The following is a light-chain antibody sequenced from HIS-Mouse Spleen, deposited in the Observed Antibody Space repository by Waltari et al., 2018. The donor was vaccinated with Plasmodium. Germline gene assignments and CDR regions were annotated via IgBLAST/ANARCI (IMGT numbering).Light chain of an antibody. CDR3: QQYNNWSFT. CDR1: QSVSSN. Sequence: DIEMTQSPATLSVSPGERATPSCRASQSVSSNFAWYQQKPGQAPRLLIYGASTRATGIPARFSGSGSGTEFTLTISSLQSEDFAVYYCQQYNNWSFTFGPGTKVDIK. CDR2: GAS. V-gene: IGKV3-15*01. J-gene: IGKJ3*01.